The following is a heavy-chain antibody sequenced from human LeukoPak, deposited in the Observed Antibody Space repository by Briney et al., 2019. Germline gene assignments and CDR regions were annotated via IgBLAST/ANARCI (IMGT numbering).Heavy chain of an antibody. CDR3: AREPVLDY. Sequence: GGSLRLSCAASGFTFSSYEMNWVRQAPGKGLEWVSYISGSGSTIYYADSVKGRFTTSRDNAKNSLYLQMNSLRVEDTAVYYCAREPVLDYWGQGTLVTVSS. CDR2: ISGSGSTI. J-gene: IGHJ4*02. D-gene: IGHD1-14*01. CDR1: GFTFSSYE. V-gene: IGHV3-48*03.